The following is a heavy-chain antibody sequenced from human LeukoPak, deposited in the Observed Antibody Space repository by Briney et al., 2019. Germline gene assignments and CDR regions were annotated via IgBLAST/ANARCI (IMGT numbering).Heavy chain of an antibody. V-gene: IGHV3-9*01. CDR2: ISWNGNSI. CDR1: GFSFDDYA. Sequence: GGSLRLSCAASGFSFDDYAMHWVRQAPGKGLEWVSAISWNGNSIVYADSVKGRFTIARDNAKNSLYLQMNSLRAEDTALYYCAKGSGYDTSTWFDPWGQGTLVTVSS. J-gene: IGHJ5*02. D-gene: IGHD5-12*01. CDR3: AKGSGYDTSTWFDP.